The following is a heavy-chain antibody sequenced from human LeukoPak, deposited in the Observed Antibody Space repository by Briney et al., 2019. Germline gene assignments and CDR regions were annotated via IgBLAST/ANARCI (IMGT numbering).Heavy chain of an antibody. CDR1: GYSFTTYW. D-gene: IGHD2-2*01. Sequence: ESLKISCKGTGYSFTTYWIGWVRQMPGKGLEWMGIIYPGDSDTRYSPSFQGQVTMSADKSISTAYLQWSSLKASDTATYYCARHEGYYALGDIWGQGTMVTVSS. J-gene: IGHJ3*02. V-gene: IGHV5-51*01. CDR3: ARHEGYYALGDI. CDR2: IYPGDSDT.